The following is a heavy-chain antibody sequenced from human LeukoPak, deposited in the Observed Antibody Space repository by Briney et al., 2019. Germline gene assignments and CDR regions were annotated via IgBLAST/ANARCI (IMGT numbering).Heavy chain of an antibody. D-gene: IGHD1-1*01. V-gene: IGHV1-18*01. J-gene: IGHJ4*02. CDR1: GYTFTSYG. CDR3: ARYWGTGTTFSYFDY. Sequence: ASVKLSYKASGYTFTSYGIRWVRQAPGQGLEWMGWISAYNGNTNYAQKLQGRVTMTTDTSTSTAYMELRSLRSDDTAVYYCARYWGTGTTFSYFDYWGQGTLVTVSS. CDR2: ISAYNGNT.